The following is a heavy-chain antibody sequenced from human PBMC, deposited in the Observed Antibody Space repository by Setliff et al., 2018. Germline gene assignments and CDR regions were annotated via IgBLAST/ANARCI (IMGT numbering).Heavy chain of an antibody. CDR1: GYSFSDYG. D-gene: IGHD5-18*01. CDR2: ISAYNGNT. Sequence: ALVKVSCKASGYSFSDYGISWVRQAPGQGLEWMGWISAYNGNTKYAQKLQGRVTMATDISTSTAYMELRSLRSDDTAVYYCARGGYSYGYDHGFDIWGQGTMVTV. V-gene: IGHV1-18*01. J-gene: IGHJ3*02. CDR3: ARGGYSYGYDHGFDI.